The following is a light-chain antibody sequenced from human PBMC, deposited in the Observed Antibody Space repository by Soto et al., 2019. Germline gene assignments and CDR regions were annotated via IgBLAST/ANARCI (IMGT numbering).Light chain of an antibody. Sequence: QAVRTQPRSASGKPGQRLTISCSGSTSNILRNYVYWYRQLPGTAPRLLISMNDQRPSGVPDRFSGSKSGTSASLAISGLRSEDEADYYCASWDDSLSGYVFGTGTKVTVL. CDR3: ASWDDSLSGYV. CDR2: MND. V-gene: IGLV1-47*01. CDR1: TSNILRNY. J-gene: IGLJ1*01.